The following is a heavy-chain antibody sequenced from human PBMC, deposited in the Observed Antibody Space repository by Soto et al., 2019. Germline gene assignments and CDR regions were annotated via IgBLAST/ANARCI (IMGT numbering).Heavy chain of an antibody. V-gene: IGHV4-34*01. J-gene: IGHJ4*02. CDR2: INNSGST. D-gene: IGHD6-19*01. CDR1: GASFSDDS. Sequence: PSETLSLTCAVSGASFSDDSWSWIRQPPGKGLEWIGEINNSGSTTYNPSLNGRVTISVDTSKKQFSLTLDSVTAEDTAVYYCVRDGSGGWHFDSWGQGTLVTVSS. CDR3: VRDGSGGWHFDS.